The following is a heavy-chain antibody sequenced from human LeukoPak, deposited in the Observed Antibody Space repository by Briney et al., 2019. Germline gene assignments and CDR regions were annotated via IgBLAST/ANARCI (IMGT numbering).Heavy chain of an antibody. CDR2: ISAYNGNT. V-gene: IGHV1-18*01. Sequence: ASVKVSCKASGYTFTSYGISWVRQAPGQGLEWMGWISAYNGNTNYAQKLQGRVTMTTDTPTSTAYMELRSLRSDDTAVYYCARNVLRYFDWLPRQDYWGQGTLVTVSS. CDR3: ARNVLRYFDWLPRQDY. CDR1: GYTFTSYG. D-gene: IGHD3-9*01. J-gene: IGHJ4*02.